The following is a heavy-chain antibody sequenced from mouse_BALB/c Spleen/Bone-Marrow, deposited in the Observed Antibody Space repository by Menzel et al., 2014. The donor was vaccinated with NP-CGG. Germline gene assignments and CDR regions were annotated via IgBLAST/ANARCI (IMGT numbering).Heavy chain of an antibody. CDR3: ARGGLGLDY. J-gene: IGHJ2*01. CDR2: IYPGDGDT. CDR1: GYAFSSSW. D-gene: IGHD3-3*01. V-gene: IGHV1-82*01. Sequence: VQLQESGPELVKPGASVKISCKASGYAFSSSWMNWVKQRPGQGLEWIGRIYPGDGDTNYNGKFKGKATLTADKSSSTAYTQLSSLTSVDSAVYFCARGGLGLDYWGQGTTLTVSS.